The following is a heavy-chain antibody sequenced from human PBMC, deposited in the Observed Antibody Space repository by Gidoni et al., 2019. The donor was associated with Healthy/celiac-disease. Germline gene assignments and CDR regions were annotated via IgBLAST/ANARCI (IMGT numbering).Heavy chain of an antibody. J-gene: IGHJ4*02. V-gene: IGHV3-7*01. Sequence: EVQLVESGGGLVQPGGSLRLSCAASGFTFSSHWMSWVRQAPGKGLECVANIKQDGSEKYYVDSVKGRFTISRDNAKNSLYLQMNSLRAEDTAVYYCARGPRRSCSGGSCYSWHYYFDYWGQGTLVTVSS. CDR3: ARGPRRSCSGGSCYSWHYYFDY. CDR1: GFTFSSHW. D-gene: IGHD2-15*01. CDR2: IKQDGSEK.